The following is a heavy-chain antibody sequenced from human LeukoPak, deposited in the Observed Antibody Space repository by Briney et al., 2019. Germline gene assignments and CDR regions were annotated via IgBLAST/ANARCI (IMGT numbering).Heavy chain of an antibody. Sequence: GGSLRLSCAASGFTFSSCAVSWVRQAPGKGLEWVSAISGSGGSTYYADSVKGRFTISRDNSKNTLYLQMNSLRAEDTAVYYCAKVDTAGGWLQSMGYYMDVWGKGTTVTVSS. CDR1: GFTFSSCA. CDR2: ISGSGGST. V-gene: IGHV3-23*01. CDR3: AKVDTAGGWLQSMGYYMDV. J-gene: IGHJ6*03. D-gene: IGHD5-24*01.